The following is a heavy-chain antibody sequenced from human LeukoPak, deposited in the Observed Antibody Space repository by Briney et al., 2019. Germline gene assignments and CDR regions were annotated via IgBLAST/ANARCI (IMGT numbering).Heavy chain of an antibody. D-gene: IGHD4-17*01. V-gene: IGHV1-18*01. CDR2: ITTYNGYT. CDR1: GYTFTSYP. J-gene: IGHJ4*02. CDR3: ARGYDYGDHVGDFDY. Sequence: GASVKVSCKASGYTFTSYPISWVRQAPGQGLEWMGWITTYNGYTKYAQKLQDRVTMTTDTPTTTAYMDLRGLRSDDTAVYYCARGYDYGDHVGDFDYWGQGTLVTVSS.